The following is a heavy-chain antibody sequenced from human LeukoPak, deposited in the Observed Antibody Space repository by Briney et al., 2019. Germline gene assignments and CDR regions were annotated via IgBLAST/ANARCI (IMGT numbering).Heavy chain of an antibody. CDR3: ARVTMVRGVRSFGY. Sequence: ASVKVSCKASGYTFTSYDINWVRQATGQGLEWMGWMNPNSGNTGYAQKFQGRVTMTRNTSISTAYMELSSLRSEDTAVYYCARVTMVRGVRSFGYWGQGTLVTVSS. D-gene: IGHD3-10*01. V-gene: IGHV1-8*01. J-gene: IGHJ4*02. CDR1: GYTFTSYD. CDR2: MNPNSGNT.